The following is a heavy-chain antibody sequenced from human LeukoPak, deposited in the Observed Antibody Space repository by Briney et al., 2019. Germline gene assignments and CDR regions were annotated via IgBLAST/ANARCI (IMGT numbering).Heavy chain of an antibody. CDR1: GFTFSSYA. D-gene: IGHD6-13*01. Sequence: PGGSLRLSCAASGFTFSSYAMSWVRQAPGKGLGWVSAISGSGGSTYYADSVKGRFTISRDNSKNTLYLQMNSLRAEDTAVYYCAKGSTSAMAAAAAVYFDYWGQGTLVTVSS. V-gene: IGHV3-23*01. CDR3: AKGSTSAMAAAAAVYFDY. J-gene: IGHJ4*02. CDR2: ISGSGGST.